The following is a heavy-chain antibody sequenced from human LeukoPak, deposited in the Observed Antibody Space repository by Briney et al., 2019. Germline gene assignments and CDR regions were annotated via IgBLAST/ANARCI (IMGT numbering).Heavy chain of an antibody. Sequence: GGSLRLSCAASGFTVSSNYMSWVRQAPGKGLEWEANIKQDGSEKYYVDSVKGRFTISRDNAKNSLYLQMNSLRAEDTAVYYCARDSGYYFDYWGQGTLVTVSS. CDR2: IKQDGSEK. V-gene: IGHV3-7*03. J-gene: IGHJ4*02. CDR1: GFTVSSNY. D-gene: IGHD3-10*01. CDR3: ARDSGYYFDY.